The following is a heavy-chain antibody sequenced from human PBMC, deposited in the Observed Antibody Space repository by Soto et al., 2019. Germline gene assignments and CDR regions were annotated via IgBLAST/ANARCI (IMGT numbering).Heavy chain of an antibody. V-gene: IGHV4-30-4*01. J-gene: IGHJ3*02. CDR2: IYYSGST. Sequence: QVQLQESGPGLVKPSQTLSLTCTVSGGSISSGDYYWSWIRQPPGKGLEWIGYIYYSGSTYYNPSLKSGFTISVDTSMNQFSLKRSSVTAADTAVYYCASRGGSTYYYDSSPPEYAFDIWGQGTMVTVSS. CDR3: ASRGGSTYYYDSSPPEYAFDI. D-gene: IGHD3-22*01. CDR1: GGSISSGDYY.